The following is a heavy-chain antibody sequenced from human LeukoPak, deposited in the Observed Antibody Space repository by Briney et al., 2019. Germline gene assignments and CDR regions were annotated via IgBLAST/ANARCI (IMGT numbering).Heavy chain of an antibody. CDR2: INVDNGKT. V-gene: IGHV1-3*01. J-gene: IGHJ4*02. Sequence: ASVKVSCKASAYIFGGYALHWVRQAPGQRLEWMGWINVDNGKTKSSQKFQDRVTISWDTSANSGYMEMSSLRLEDSAVYFCARARYYYDSSGYCDYWGQGTLVTVSS. CDR1: AYIFGGYA. D-gene: IGHD3-22*01. CDR3: ARARYYYDSSGYCDY.